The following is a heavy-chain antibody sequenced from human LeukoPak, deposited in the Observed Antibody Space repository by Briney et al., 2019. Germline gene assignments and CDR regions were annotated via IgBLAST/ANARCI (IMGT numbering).Heavy chain of an antibody. CDR1: EFTFSRYW. Sequence: GGSLRLSCAASEFTFSRYWMSWVRQAPGKGLEWVANINQEGSEKYYVDSVKGRFTVSRDNAKNSLYLQVTSLRADDTAVYYCARAGSSSWYGVWFDPWGQGTLVTVSS. V-gene: IGHV3-7*05. CDR3: ARAGSSSWYGVWFDP. CDR2: INQEGSEK. J-gene: IGHJ5*02. D-gene: IGHD6-13*01.